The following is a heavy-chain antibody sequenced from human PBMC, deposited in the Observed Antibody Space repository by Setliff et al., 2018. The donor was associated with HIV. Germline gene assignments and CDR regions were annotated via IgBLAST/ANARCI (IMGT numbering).Heavy chain of an antibody. CDR3: ARSDVLEFLEWSPEGCFDP. D-gene: IGHD3-3*02. J-gene: IGHJ5*02. CDR2: VYHTGST. Sequence: TSETLSLTCTVSGGSINSRSYYWGWIRQPQGKGLEWIGSVYHTGSTYYNPSLKSRVTISVDTSKNQFSLKLNSVTAADTAVYFCARSDVLEFLEWSPEGCFDPWGQGTRVTVSS. V-gene: IGHV4-39*07. CDR1: GGSINSRSYY.